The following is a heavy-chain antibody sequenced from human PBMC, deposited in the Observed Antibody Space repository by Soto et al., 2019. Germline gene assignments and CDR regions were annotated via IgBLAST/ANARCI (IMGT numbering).Heavy chain of an antibody. J-gene: IGHJ6*02. V-gene: IGHV4-4*02. CDR1: GGSISSSNW. D-gene: IGHD3-3*01. CDR2: IYHSGST. Sequence: QVQLQESGPGLVKPSGTLSLTCAVSGGSISSSNWWSWVRQPPGKGLEWIGEIYHSGSTNYNPSLKSRVTISVDKSKNQFSLKLSSVTAADTAVYYCASFYDFWSGEMDYYYGMDVWGQGTTVTVSS. CDR3: ASFYDFWSGEMDYYYGMDV.